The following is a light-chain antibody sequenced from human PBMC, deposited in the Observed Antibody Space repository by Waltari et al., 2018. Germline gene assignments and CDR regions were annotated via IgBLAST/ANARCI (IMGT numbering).Light chain of an antibody. J-gene: IGLJ3*02. CDR2: DVN. CDR1: SRDIGRYYL. Sequence: QSALTQPAAVSGSPGQSVTIPCAGASRDIGRYYLVSWYQQHPGNAPKLVISDVNKRPSGVSDRFSGSKSGDTASLTISGLHFEDEADYYCCSYAGNYIWVFGGGTRLTVL. CDR3: CSYAGNYIWV. V-gene: IGLV2-23*02.